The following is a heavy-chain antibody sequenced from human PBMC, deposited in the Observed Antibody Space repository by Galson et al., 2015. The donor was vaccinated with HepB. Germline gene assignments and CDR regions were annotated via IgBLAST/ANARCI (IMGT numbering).Heavy chain of an antibody. Sequence: SLRLSCAASGFTFSSSAMSWVRQAPGKGLEWVTAISGSGGDTFYADSVKGRFTISRDNSKNTLYVQMNSLRAEDTAVYYCAREGPFCSSTRCPDDAFDLWGQGTKVTVA. V-gene: IGHV3-23*01. CDR1: GFTFSSSA. CDR2: ISGSGGDT. D-gene: IGHD2-2*01. J-gene: IGHJ3*01. CDR3: AREGPFCSSTRCPDDAFDL.